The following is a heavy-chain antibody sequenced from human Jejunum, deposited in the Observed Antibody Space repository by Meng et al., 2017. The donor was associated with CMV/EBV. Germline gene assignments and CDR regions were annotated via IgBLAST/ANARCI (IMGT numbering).Heavy chain of an antibody. CDR2: IFHSGAT. J-gene: IGHJ4*02. CDR1: AGPLIGTNW. V-gene: IGHV4-4*01. Sequence: TLSLPCVVSAGPLIGTNWWNWVRQPPGGGLEWIGEIFHSGATNLNPSLKSRVTISIDNSKNQFSLKLTSVTAADTAVYFCGDPPAGYWGQGVLVTVSS. CDR3: GDPPAGY.